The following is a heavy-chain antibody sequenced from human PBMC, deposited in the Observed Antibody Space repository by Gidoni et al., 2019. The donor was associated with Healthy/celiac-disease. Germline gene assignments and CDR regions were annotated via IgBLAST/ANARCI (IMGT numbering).Heavy chain of an antibody. CDR3: AKGDSYTGGFDY. D-gene: IGHD1-1*01. J-gene: IGHJ4*02. CDR2: ISGSGGST. V-gene: IGHV3-23*01. Sequence: MSWVRQAPGKGLEWVSAISGSGGSTYYADSVKGRFTISRDNSKNTLYLQMNSLGAEDTAVYYCAKGDSYTGGFDYWGQGTLVTVSS.